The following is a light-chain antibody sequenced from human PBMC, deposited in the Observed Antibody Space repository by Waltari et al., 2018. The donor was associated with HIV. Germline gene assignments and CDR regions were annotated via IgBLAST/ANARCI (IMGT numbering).Light chain of an antibody. CDR1: KLGDKY. J-gene: IGLJ2*01. CDR2: EDN. V-gene: IGLV3-1*01. Sequence: SYELAQPPSVSVSLGQTASISCSGAKLGDKYVSWYSQRPGQSPVLVIYEDNKRPSGVPERFSGYNAGDTGTLTISGTQAGEEADYYCQAGDSGTVVFGGGTKLTVL. CDR3: QAGDSGTVV.